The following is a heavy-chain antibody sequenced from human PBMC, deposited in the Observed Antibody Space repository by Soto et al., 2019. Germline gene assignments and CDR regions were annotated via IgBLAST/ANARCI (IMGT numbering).Heavy chain of an antibody. Sequence: SETLSLTCTVSGDSIISSDFYWGWVRQPPGKGLEWIGSIFYLGSSYYNPSLKSRVTMSADTSKNQFSLRLRSVTAADTDLYFCARHSLALRKNNWFDPWGQGIMFTVSS. D-gene: IGHD3-3*02. CDR3: ARHSLALRKNNWFDP. CDR1: GDSIISSDFY. CDR2: IFYLGSS. J-gene: IGHJ5*02. V-gene: IGHV4-39*01.